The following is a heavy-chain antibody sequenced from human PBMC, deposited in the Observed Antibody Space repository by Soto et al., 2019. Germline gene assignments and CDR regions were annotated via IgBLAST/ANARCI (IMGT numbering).Heavy chain of an antibody. CDR1: GFTCSSYD. V-gene: IGHV3-23*01. Sequence: PGGSLRLSCAASGFTCSSYDMSWVRQAPGKGLEWVSTILVGGSTYYADSVKGRFTISRDNSKNTVYLQMNSLTAGDTAVYYCAKATATGGGAFDICGQGTMVTVSS. CDR2: ILVGGST. J-gene: IGHJ3*02. CDR3: AKATATGGGAFDI. D-gene: IGHD2-8*02.